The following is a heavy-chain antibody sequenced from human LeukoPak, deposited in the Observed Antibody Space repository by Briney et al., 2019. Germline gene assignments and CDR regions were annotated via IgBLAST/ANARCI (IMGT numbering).Heavy chain of an antibody. CDR3: ARSGDYGWYFDY. J-gene: IGHJ4*02. CDR1: GYTFTSYD. V-gene: IGHV1-3*01. Sequence: ASVKVSCKASGYTFTSYDINWVRQAPGQRLEWMGWINAGNGNTKYSQKFQGRVTITRDTSASTAYMELSSLRSEDTAVYYCARSGDYGWYFDYWGQGTLVTVSS. D-gene: IGHD4-17*01. CDR2: INAGNGNT.